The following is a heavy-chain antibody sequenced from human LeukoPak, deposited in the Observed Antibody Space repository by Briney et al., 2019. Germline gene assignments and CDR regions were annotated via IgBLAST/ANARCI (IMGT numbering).Heavy chain of an antibody. D-gene: IGHD2-15*01. J-gene: IGHJ4*02. CDR1: GGSFSGYY. Sequence: SETLSLTCAVYGGSFSGYYWSWIRQPPGKGLEWIGEINHSGSTNYNPSLKSRVTISVDTSKNQFSLKLSSVTAADTAVYYCARESQAVVAARHIDYWGQGTLVTVSS. CDR3: ARESQAVVAARHIDY. V-gene: IGHV4-34*09. CDR2: INHSGST.